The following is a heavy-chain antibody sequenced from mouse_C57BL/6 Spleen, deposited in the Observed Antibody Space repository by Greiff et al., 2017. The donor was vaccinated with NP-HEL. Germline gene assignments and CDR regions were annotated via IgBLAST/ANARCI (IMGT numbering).Heavy chain of an antibody. D-gene: IGHD2-2*01. CDR2: ISSGGSYT. J-gene: IGHJ2*01. CDR1: GFTFSSYG. V-gene: IGHV5-6*01. CDR3: ARIIYYGYDENYFDY. Sequence: EVNVVESGGDLVKPGGSLKLSCAASGFTFSSYGMSWVRQTPDKRLEWVATISSGGSYTYYPDSVKGRFTISRDNAKNTLYLQMSSLKSEDTAMYYCARIIYYGYDENYFDYWGQGTTLTVSS.